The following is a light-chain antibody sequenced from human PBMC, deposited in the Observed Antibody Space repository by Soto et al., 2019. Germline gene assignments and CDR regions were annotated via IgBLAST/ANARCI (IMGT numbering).Light chain of an antibody. CDR3: SSYAGSSNYV. CDR1: SSDVGGYNS. V-gene: IGLV2-8*01. Sequence: QSALTQPPSASGSPGQSVTISCTGTSSDVGGYNSVSWYQHHPGKAPKLMIYEVSKRPSGVPDRFSGSKSANTASLTVSGLQAEDGADYYCSSYAGSSNYVFGTGTKVTVL. J-gene: IGLJ1*01. CDR2: EVS.